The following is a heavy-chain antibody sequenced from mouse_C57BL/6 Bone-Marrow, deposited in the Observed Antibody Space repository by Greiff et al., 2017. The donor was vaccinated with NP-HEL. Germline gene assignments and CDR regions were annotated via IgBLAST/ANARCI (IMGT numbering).Heavy chain of an antibody. V-gene: IGHV1-82*01. CDR2: IYPGDGDT. Sequence: VQLQQSGPELVKPGASVKISCKASGYAFSSSWMNWVKQRPGKGLEWIGRIYPGDGDTNYNGKFKGKATLTADKSSSTAYMQLSSLTSEDSAVYFCAAPLTTVVARDYWGQGTTLTVSS. D-gene: IGHD1-1*01. CDR1: GYAFSSSW. CDR3: AAPLTTVVARDY. J-gene: IGHJ2*01.